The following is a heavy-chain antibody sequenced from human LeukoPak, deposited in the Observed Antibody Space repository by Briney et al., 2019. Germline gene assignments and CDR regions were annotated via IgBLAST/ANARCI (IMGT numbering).Heavy chain of an antibody. V-gene: IGHV3-33*08. D-gene: IGHD3-10*01. CDR2: IWYDGSNK. CDR1: GFTFSTNA. J-gene: IGHJ4*02. Sequence: GGSLRLSCAASGFTFSTNAMSWVRQAPGKGLEWVAVIWYDGSNKYYADSVKGRFTISRDNSKNTLYLQMNSLRAEDTAVYYCAGNYGPYYFDYWGQGTLVTVSS. CDR3: AGNYGPYYFDY.